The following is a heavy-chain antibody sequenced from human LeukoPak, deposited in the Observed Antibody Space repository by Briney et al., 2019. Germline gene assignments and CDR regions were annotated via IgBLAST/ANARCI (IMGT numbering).Heavy chain of an antibody. Sequence: GRSLRLSCAASGFTFSSYGMHWVRQAPGKGLEWGAVISYDGSNKYYADSVKGRFTISRDNSKNTLYLQMNSLRAEDTAVYYCAKNPSRGSGSYSDYWGQGTLVTVSS. J-gene: IGHJ4*02. CDR2: ISYDGSNK. V-gene: IGHV3-30*18. D-gene: IGHD3-10*01. CDR3: AKNPSRGSGSYSDY. CDR1: GFTFSSYG.